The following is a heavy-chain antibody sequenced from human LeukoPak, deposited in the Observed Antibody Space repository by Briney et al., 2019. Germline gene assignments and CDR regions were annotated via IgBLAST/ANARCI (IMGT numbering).Heavy chain of an antibody. CDR3: ARRGRDGYPLYYFDY. Sequence: PSETLSLTCTVSGGSISSYYWSWIRQPPGKGLEWIGYIYYSGSTNYNPSLKSRVTISVDTSKNQFSLKLSSVTAADTAVYYCARRGRDGYPLYYFDYWGQGTLVTVSS. J-gene: IGHJ4*02. V-gene: IGHV4-59*12. D-gene: IGHD5-24*01. CDR1: GGSISSYY. CDR2: IYYSGST.